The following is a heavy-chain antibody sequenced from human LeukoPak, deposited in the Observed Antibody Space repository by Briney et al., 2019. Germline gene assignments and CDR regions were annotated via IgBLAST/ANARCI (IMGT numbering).Heavy chain of an antibody. CDR3: ARSTGTTVFSMGVRNYYYYMDV. Sequence: PSETLSLTCTVSGGSISSYYWSWIRQPAGKGLEWIGRIYTSGSTSYNPSLKSRVTMSVDTSKTQFSLKLSSVTAADTAVYYCARSTGTTVFSMGVRNYYYYMDVWGKGTTVTVSS. J-gene: IGHJ6*03. D-gene: IGHD4-11*01. CDR1: GGSISSYY. V-gene: IGHV4-4*07. CDR2: IYTSGST.